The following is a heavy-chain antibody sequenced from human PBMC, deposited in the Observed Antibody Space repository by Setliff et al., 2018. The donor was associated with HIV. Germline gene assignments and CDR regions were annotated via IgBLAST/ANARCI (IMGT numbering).Heavy chain of an antibody. Sequence: GSLRLSCAASGFTFSSYWMSWVRQAPGKGLEWVANIKYDGSEKYYVGSVKGRFTISRDNAKNSLYLQMNSLRAEDTAVYYCARVSKTYWYSIPRDYYHHMDVWGKGTTVTVSS. CDR3: ARVSKTYWYSIPRDYYHHMDV. J-gene: IGHJ6*03. CDR1: GFTFSSYW. CDR2: IKYDGSEK. D-gene: IGHD2-8*02. V-gene: IGHV3-7*01.